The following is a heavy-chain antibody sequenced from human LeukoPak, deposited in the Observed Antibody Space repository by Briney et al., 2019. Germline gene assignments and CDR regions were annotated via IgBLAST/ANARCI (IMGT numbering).Heavy chain of an antibody. Sequence: SETLSLTCAVSGGSISSSSYYWGWIRQPPGKGLEWIGSIYYSGSTYYNPSLKSRIAISVDTSKNQFSLKLSSVTAADTAVYYCARGRTVRIAAAFFDLWGRGTLVTVSS. J-gene: IGHJ2*01. CDR3: ARGRTVRIAAAFFDL. D-gene: IGHD6-13*01. CDR2: IYYSGST. CDR1: GGSISSSSYY. V-gene: IGHV4-39*07.